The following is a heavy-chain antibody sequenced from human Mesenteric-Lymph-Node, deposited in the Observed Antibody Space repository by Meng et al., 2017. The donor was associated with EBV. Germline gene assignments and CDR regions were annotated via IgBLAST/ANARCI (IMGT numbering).Heavy chain of an antibody. J-gene: IGHJ4*02. CDR3: ATSVGCGGDYYSLHFAS. CDR2: TYYRSKWYT. V-gene: IGHV6-1*01. D-gene: IGHD2-21*02. CDR1: GDSXSSNTAG. Sequence: QLHQSVPGLVXXXXXPSLTRXXXGDSXSSNTAGWNWIRQSPSRGLEWLGRTYYRSKWYTDYAVSVKSRIAINPDTSKNQFSLQLTSVTPEDTALYYCATSVGCGGDYYSLHFASWGQGPLFPFSS.